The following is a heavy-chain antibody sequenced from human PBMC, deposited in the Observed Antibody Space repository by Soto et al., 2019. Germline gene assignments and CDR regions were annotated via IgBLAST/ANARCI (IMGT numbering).Heavy chain of an antibody. J-gene: IGHJ6*02. V-gene: IGHV3-21*01. D-gene: IGHD6-13*01. CDR2: ISSSSSYI. CDR1: GFTFSSCS. Sequence: GGSLRLSCAASGFTFSSCSMNWVSQAPGKGLKWVSSISSSSSYIYYADSVKGRFTISRDNAKNSLYLQMNSLRAEDTAVYYCARDVLGSSWPSDYYYYYGMDVWGQGTTVTVSS. CDR3: ARDVLGSSWPSDYYYYYGMDV.